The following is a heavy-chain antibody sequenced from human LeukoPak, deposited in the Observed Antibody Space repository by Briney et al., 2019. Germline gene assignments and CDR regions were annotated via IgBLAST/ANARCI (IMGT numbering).Heavy chain of an antibody. J-gene: IGHJ5*02. Sequence: GSLRPCCAASGSTFSDYNMCCIRQAPGKGLWGSSYISSSGRTIYYADSVKGPFTISRDNAKNSLYLQMNSLRAEDTAVYYCARDRGHYGGNPFDPWGQGTLVTVSS. D-gene: IGHD4-23*01. CDR2: ISSSGRTI. CDR3: ARDRGHYGGNPFDP. CDR1: GSTFSDYN. V-gene: IGHV3-11*01.